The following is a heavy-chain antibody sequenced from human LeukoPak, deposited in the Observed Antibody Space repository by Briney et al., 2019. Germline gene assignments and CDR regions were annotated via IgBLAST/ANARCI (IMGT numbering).Heavy chain of an antibody. CDR2: IYYSGNT. Sequence: SETLSLTFTASGGSISNYFWSWIRQAPGKGLEYIGFIYYSGNTNYNPSFKSRVTISVDTSKKQFSLKLSSVTAADTAVYYCARDLAYRSSLRGTFDIWGQGTKVTVSS. V-gene: IGHV4-59*01. J-gene: IGHJ3*02. CDR3: ARDLAYRSSLRGTFDI. D-gene: IGHD6-19*01. CDR1: GGSISNYF.